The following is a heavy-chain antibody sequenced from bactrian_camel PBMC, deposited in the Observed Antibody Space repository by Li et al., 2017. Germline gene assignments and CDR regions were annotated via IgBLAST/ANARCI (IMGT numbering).Heavy chain of an antibody. CDR1: GNGDNTC. CDR2: IDTSGLNT. Sequence: DAQLVESGGGSVQAGGSLGLSCVVSGNGDNTCMAWFRQAPAKDREGVAAIDTSGLNTYYTESAKGRFTISRDNAKKMVYLQMNSLKPEDTAMYYCAADRTCASLKSGTIDSRSQGTQVTVS. V-gene: IGHV3S40*01. D-gene: IGHD3*01. J-gene: IGHJ4*01.